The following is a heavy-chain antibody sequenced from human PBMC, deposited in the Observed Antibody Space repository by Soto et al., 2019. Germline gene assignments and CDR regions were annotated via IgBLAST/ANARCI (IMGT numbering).Heavy chain of an antibody. CDR2: IKQDGSEK. V-gene: IGHV3-7*01. J-gene: IGHJ5*02. CDR3: ASDGRYCSSTSCYDRFDP. Sequence: PGGSLRLSCAASGFTFSSYWMSWVRQAPGKGLEWVANIKQDGSEKYYVDSVKGRFTISRDNAKNSLYLQMNSLRAEDTAVYYCASDGRYCSSTSCYDRFDPWGQGTLVTVS. CDR1: GFTFSSYW. D-gene: IGHD2-2*01.